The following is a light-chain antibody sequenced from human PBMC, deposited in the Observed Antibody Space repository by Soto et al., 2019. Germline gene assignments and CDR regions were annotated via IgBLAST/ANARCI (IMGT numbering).Light chain of an antibody. CDR3: QQAKTAPFT. CDR2: SAS. Sequence: DIQMTQSPSSLAASVGDRVTITCRASQGIRNYLVWYQQKPGKPPKPLIFSASTLQSGVPSRFSGSGSGTHFTLTISSLQPEDVATYYCQQAKTAPFTFGGGTRVEL. CDR1: QGIRNY. J-gene: IGKJ4*01. V-gene: IGKV1-27*01.